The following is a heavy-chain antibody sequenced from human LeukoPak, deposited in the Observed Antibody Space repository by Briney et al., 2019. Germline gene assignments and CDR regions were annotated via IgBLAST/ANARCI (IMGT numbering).Heavy chain of an antibody. CDR2: ISASGSDI. CDR1: GFPLSSYS. D-gene: IGHD2-15*01. V-gene: IGHV3-48*01. CDR3: ARVKGSYFDY. Sequence: GGSLRLSCAASGFPLSSYSINWFRQAPGKGLEWVAYISASGSDIYYVDSVKGRFTVSRDNPKSSLFLQMNSPRAEDTAVYYCARVKGSYFDYWGQGALVTVSS. J-gene: IGHJ4*02.